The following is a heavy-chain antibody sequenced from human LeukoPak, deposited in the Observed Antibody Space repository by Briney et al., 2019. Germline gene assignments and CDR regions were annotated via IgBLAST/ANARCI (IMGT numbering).Heavy chain of an antibody. D-gene: IGHD5-18*01. J-gene: IGHJ4*02. CDR1: GFTFSSYA. Sequence: PGGSLRLSCAASGFTFSSYAMSWVRQAPGKGLEWVSAISGSGGSTYYADSVKGRFTISRDNSKNTLYLQMNSMRAEDTAVYYCAKDEDPYNVDTSFDYWGQGTLVTVSS. CDR2: ISGSGGST. V-gene: IGHV3-23*01. CDR3: AKDEDPYNVDTSFDY.